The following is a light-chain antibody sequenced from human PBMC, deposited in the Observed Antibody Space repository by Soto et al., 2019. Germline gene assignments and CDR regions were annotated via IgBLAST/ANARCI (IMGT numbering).Light chain of an antibody. CDR2: EAS. CDR1: STDFVSYNR. CDR3: SLYTSENTYV. Sequence: QSVLTQPPSVSGSPGQSVTISCTGTSTDFVSYNRVSWYQQPPGTAPKLIIYEASNRPSGVPDRFSGSKSGNTASLTISGLQAEDEADYYCSLYTSENTYVVGTGPKVTV. V-gene: IGLV2-18*01. J-gene: IGLJ1*01.